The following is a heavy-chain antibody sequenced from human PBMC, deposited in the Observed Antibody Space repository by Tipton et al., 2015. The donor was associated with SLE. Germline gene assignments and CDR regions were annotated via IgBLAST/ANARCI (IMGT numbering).Heavy chain of an antibody. V-gene: IGHV3-20*04. CDR3: ARVGGSYSFYYYYYMDV. J-gene: IGHJ6*03. CDR2: ISYTGGHT. Sequence: AVWGFMFDDYGMSWVRQVAGRGLEWVSGISYTGGHTAYGDSVRGRFTISRDNAKNSLYLQMNSLRAEDTAMYYCARVGGSYSFYYYYYMDVWGKGTTVTVSS. CDR1: GFMFDDYG. D-gene: IGHD1-26*01.